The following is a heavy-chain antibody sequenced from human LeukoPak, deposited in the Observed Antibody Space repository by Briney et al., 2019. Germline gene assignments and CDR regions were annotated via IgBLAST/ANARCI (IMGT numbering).Heavy chain of an antibody. CDR2: IYPGDSDT. D-gene: IGHD3-10*01. CDR1: GYSFTSYW. V-gene: IGHV5-51*01. Sequence: GKSLKISCKGSGYSFTSYWIGWVRQMPGKGLEWMGIIYPGDSDTRYSPSFQGQVTISADKSISTAHLQWSSLKASDTAMYYCARLRGSGSYSKNWFDPWGQGTLVTVSS. CDR3: ARLRGSGSYSKNWFDP. J-gene: IGHJ5*02.